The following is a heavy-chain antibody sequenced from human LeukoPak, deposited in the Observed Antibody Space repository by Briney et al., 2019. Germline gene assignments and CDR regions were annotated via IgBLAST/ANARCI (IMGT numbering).Heavy chain of an antibody. CDR2: LSWNSGTI. V-gene: IGHV3-9*01. D-gene: IGHD3-22*01. CDR1: GFTFDDYA. Sequence: GRSLRLSCAASGFTFDDYAMHWVRQAPGKGLEWVSGLSWNSGTIGFAYSVRGRFAISRDNAKNSLYLQMNSLRPEDTALYYCAKAPGGIVVVTSGYFDHWGQGALVTVSS. CDR3: AKAPGGIVVVTSGYFDH. J-gene: IGHJ4*02.